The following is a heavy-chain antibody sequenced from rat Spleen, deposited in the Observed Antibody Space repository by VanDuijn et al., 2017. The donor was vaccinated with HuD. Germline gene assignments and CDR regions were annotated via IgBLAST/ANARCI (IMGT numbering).Heavy chain of an antibody. CDR3: TRDGDSSWFAY. J-gene: IGHJ3*01. V-gene: IGHV2S12*01. CDR1: GFSLTNYG. CDR2: ISSGGST. D-gene: IGHD1-2*01. Sequence: QVQLKESGPGLVQPSQTLSLTCTVSGFSLTNYGVNWVRQPPGKGLEWIAAISSGGSTYYNSVFKSRLSISRDTSKSQVILKMNSLQTEDTAIYFCTRDGDSSWFAYWGQGTLVTVSS.